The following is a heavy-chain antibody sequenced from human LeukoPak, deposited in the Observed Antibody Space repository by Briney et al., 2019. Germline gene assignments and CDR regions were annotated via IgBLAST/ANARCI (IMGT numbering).Heavy chain of an antibody. J-gene: IGHJ4*02. Sequence: SETLSLTCTVSGGSISSYYWSWIRQPPGKGLEWIGYIYYSGSTNYNPSLKSRVTISVDTSKNQFSLKLSSVTAADTAVYYCARVLGAAADFDYWGQGTLVTVSS. V-gene: IGHV4-59*01. CDR3: ARVLGAAADFDY. CDR2: IYYSGST. CDR1: GGSISSYY. D-gene: IGHD6-13*01.